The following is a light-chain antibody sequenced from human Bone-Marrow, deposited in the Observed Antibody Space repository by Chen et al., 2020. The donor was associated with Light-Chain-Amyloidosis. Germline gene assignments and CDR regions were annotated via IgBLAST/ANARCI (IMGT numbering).Light chain of an antibody. CDR1: SSDIGAYNC. V-gene: IGLV2-14*01. J-gene: IGLJ1*01. CDR2: DVT. Sequence: QSALTQPASVSGSPGQSLTISCTGTSSDIGAYNCVSWYQQPPGKAPKLIIYDVTTRPSGVSNRFSGSKYGNTASLTISGLQAEDEADYYYSSYSNSSIHVFGTGTTLTVL. CDR3: SSYSNSSIHV.